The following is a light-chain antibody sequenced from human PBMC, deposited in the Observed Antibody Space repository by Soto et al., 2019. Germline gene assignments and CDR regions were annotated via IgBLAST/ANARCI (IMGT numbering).Light chain of an antibody. CDR1: SSNIGAGYD. CDR2: GNT. CDR3: LSFDSSLSVV. J-gene: IGLJ2*01. Sequence: QSVLTQPPSVSGAPGQRVTISCTGSSSNIGAGYDVHWYQQLPGRAPKLLIYGNTNRPSGVPYRFSGSNSGTSASLAITGLQAEDEADYYCLSFDSSLSVVFGGGTQLTVL. V-gene: IGLV1-40*01.